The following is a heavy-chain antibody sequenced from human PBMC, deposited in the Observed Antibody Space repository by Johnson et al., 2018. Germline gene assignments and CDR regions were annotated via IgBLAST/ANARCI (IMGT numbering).Heavy chain of an antibody. CDR1: GFTFSSYG. Sequence: QVQLVESGGGVVQPGRSLRLSCAASGFTFSSYGMHWVRQAPGKGLEWVAVIWYDGSNKYYADSVKGRFTISRDNSKNTLYLQMNSLRAEDTAVYYCASDIAAESEYFQHWGQGTLVTVSS. D-gene: IGHD6-6*01. CDR3: ASDIAAESEYFQH. V-gene: IGHV3-33*01. CDR2: IWYDGSNK. J-gene: IGHJ1*01.